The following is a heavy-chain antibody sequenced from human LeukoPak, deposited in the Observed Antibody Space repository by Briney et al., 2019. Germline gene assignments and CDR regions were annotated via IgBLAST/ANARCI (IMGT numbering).Heavy chain of an antibody. CDR1: GFTFGTYA. CDR2: ISSHGDST. D-gene: IGHD6-19*01. CDR3: ARRNGWSIDY. Sequence: PGGSLTLSCAAYGFTFGTYALHWVRQAAGKVLEYVSGISSHGDSTYYGNSVKGRFTISRDNSKNTLYLQMGSLRAEDMAVYYCARRNGWSIDYWGQGTLVTVSS. J-gene: IGHJ4*02. V-gene: IGHV3-64*01.